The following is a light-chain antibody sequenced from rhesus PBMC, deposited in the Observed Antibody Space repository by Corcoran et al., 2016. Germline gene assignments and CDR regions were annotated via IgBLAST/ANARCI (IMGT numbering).Light chain of an antibody. CDR3: QHGYGILYS. Sequence: DIQMTQSPSSLSASVGDRVTITCRASQGISNNLAWYQQKPGKVPKILIYKASTLQSGIPSRFSGSGSVTDFTLTISSLQPEDFATYYCQHGYGILYSFGQGTKVEIK. CDR2: KAS. V-gene: IGKV1-25*01. CDR1: QGISNN. J-gene: IGKJ2*01.